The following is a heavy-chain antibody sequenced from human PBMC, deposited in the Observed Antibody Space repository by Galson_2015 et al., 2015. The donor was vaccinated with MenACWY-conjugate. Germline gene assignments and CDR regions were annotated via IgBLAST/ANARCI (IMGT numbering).Heavy chain of an antibody. V-gene: IGHV3-48*04. CDR1: GFTFSSYS. J-gene: IGHJ4*02. CDR2: ISSSSSTI. Sequence: SLRLSCAASGFTFSSYSMNWVRQAPGKGLEWVSYISSSSSTIYYADSVKGRFTISRDNAKNSLYLQMNSLRAEDTAVYYCARDSGEDLAVAGTGMGYWGQGTLVTVSS. CDR3: ARDSGEDLAVAGTGMGY. D-gene: IGHD6-19*01.